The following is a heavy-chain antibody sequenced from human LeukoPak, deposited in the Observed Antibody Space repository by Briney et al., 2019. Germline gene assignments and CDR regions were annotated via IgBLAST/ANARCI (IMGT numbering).Heavy chain of an antibody. CDR2: INHSGST. CDR1: GGSFSGYY. V-gene: IGHV4-34*01. CDR3: ARSRTDFWSGYYTRYGMDV. Sequence: SETLSLTCAVYGGSFSGYYWSWIRQPPGKGLEWIGEINHSGSTNYNPSLKSRVTISVDTSKNQFSLKLSSVTAADTAVYYCARSRTDFWSGYYTRYGMDVWGQGTTVTVSS. D-gene: IGHD3-3*01. J-gene: IGHJ6*02.